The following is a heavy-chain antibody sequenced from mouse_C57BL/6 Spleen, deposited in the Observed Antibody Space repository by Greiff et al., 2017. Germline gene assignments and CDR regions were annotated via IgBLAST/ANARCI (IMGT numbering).Heavy chain of an antibody. Sequence: EVKLQESGGGLVQPGGSMKLSCVASGFTFSNYWMNWVRQSPEKGLEWVAQIRLKSDNYATHYAESVKGRFTISRDDSKSSVYLQMNNLRAEDTGIYYCTAYYDYDSFAYWGQGTPVTVSA. CDR1: GFTFSNYW. V-gene: IGHV6-3*01. CDR3: TAYYDYDSFAY. D-gene: IGHD2-4*01. CDR2: IRLKSDNYAT. J-gene: IGHJ3*01.